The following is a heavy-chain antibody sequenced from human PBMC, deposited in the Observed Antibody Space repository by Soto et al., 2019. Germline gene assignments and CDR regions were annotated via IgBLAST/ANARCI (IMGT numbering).Heavy chain of an antibody. J-gene: IGHJ4*02. CDR3: ARGLEGQYIWGSYRHAYYFDY. Sequence: QVQLQQWGAGLLKPSETLSLTCAAYGGSFSGYYWSWIRQPPGKGLEWIGEINHSGSTNYNPSLNSRVTISVDTAQNHYSLKLSSVTAADAAVYYCARGLEGQYIWGSYRHAYYFDYWGQGTLVTVSS. D-gene: IGHD3-16*02. V-gene: IGHV4-34*01. CDR1: GGSFSGYY. CDR2: INHSGST.